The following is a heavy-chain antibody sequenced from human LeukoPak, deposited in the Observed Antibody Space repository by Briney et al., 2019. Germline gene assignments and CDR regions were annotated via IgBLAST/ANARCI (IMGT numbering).Heavy chain of an antibody. J-gene: IGHJ4*02. Sequence: GGSLRLSCAASGFTFSDYYMSWIRQAPGKGLEWVSYISSSGSTIYYADSVKGRFTISRDNAKNSLYLQMNSLRAEDTALYYCAKDPSPLLWFGELPYYFDYWGQGTLVTVSS. D-gene: IGHD3-10*01. V-gene: IGHV3-11*01. CDR2: ISSSGSTI. CDR3: AKDPSPLLWFGELPYYFDY. CDR1: GFTFSDYY.